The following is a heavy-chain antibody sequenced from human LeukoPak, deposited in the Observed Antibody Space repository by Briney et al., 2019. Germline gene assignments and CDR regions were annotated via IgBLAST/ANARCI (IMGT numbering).Heavy chain of an antibody. CDR2: FHPEDGET. CDR3: ATAGYYGSGSYYKRGYYFDY. CDR1: GYTLTELS. J-gene: IGHJ4*02. V-gene: IGHV1-24*01. Sequence: ASVKVSCKVSGYTLTELSMHWVRQAPGKGLEWMGGFHPEDGETIYAQKFQGRVTMTEDTSTDTAYMELSSLRSEGTAVYYCATAGYYGSGSYYKRGYYFDYWGQGTLVTVSS. D-gene: IGHD3-10*01.